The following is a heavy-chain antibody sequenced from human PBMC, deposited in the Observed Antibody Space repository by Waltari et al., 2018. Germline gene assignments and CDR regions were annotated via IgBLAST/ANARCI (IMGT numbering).Heavy chain of an antibody. Sequence: QVQLQESGPGLVKPSETLSLTCTVSGGSISSYYWSWIRQPPGKGLEWSGYIYYSGSTNYNPSLKSRVTISVDTSKNQFSLKLSSVTAADTAVYYCARQWATTVTTTDYWGQGTLVTVSS. CDR2: IYYSGST. CDR1: GGSISSYY. CDR3: ARQWATTVTTTDY. D-gene: IGHD4-17*01. J-gene: IGHJ4*02. V-gene: IGHV4-59*08.